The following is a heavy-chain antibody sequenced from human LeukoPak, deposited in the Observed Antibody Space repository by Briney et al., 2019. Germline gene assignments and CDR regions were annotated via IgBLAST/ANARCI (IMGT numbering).Heavy chain of an antibody. CDR2: TSYSGST. J-gene: IGHJ5*02. CDR1: GGSISSYY. V-gene: IGHV4-59*01. Sequence: SETLSLTCTVSGGSISSYYWSWIRQPPGKGLEWIGYTSYSGSTNYNPSLKSRVTMSVDTSRKQFSLRLTSVTAADTAVYYCTRAPRKAWFDPWGQGTLVTVSS. D-gene: IGHD1-14*01. CDR3: TRAPRKAWFDP.